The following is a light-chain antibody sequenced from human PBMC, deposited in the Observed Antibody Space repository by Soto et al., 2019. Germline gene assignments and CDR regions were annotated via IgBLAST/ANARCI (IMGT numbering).Light chain of an antibody. CDR1: RSFASSY. CDR3: QQYDSSPPYT. Sequence: EIVLTQSPVTLSLSPGERATLSFRASRSFASSYLGWYQQKPGQAPRLLIYAASTRATGIPDRFSGSGSAIDFTITISRLEPEDSGVYYCQQYDSSPPYTFGKGTKLEIK. CDR2: AAS. J-gene: IGKJ2*01. V-gene: IGKV3-20*01.